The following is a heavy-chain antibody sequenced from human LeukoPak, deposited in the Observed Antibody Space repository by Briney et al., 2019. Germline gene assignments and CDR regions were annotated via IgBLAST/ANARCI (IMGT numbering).Heavy chain of an antibody. V-gene: IGHV4-34*01. CDR3: ARGRGYCSDGSCYSPGVYFDY. D-gene: IGHD2-15*01. Sequence: SETQPLTCAVYGGSFSGYYWTWIRQPPGKGLEWIGEINHSGSTNYNPSLKSRVTISVDTSKNQFSLKLRSVTAADTAVYYCARGRGYCSDGSCYSPGVYFDYWGQGSLVAVSS. CDR1: GGSFSGYY. J-gene: IGHJ4*02. CDR2: INHSGST.